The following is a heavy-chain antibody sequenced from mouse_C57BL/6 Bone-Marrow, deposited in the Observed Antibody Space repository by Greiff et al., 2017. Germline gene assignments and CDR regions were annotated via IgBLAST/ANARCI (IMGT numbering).Heavy chain of an antibody. CDR1: GFNIKDDY. J-gene: IGHJ1*03. D-gene: IGHD2-2*01. CDR3: TTGYHWYFGV. V-gene: IGHV14-4*01. CDR2: IDPENGDT. Sequence: EVQLQESGAELVRPGASVKLSCTASGFNIKDDYMHWVKQRPEQGLEWIGWIDPENGDTEYASKFQGKATITADTSANTAYLQLSSLTSEGTAVYYCTTGYHWYFGVWGTRTTVTVAS.